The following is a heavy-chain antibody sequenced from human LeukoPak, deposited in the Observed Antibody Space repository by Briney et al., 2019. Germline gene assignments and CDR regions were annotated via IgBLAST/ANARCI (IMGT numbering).Heavy chain of an antibody. J-gene: IGHJ6*02. Sequence: GGSLRLSCAASGFTFSSYSMNWVRQAPGKGLEWVSSISSSSSYIYYADSVKGRFTISRDNAKNSLYLQMNSLRAEDTAVYYCARVSWGYYYGMDVWGQGTTVTVSS. CDR3: ARVSWGYYYGMDV. CDR1: GFTFSSYS. CDR2: ISSSSSYI. D-gene: IGHD7-27*01. V-gene: IGHV3-21*01.